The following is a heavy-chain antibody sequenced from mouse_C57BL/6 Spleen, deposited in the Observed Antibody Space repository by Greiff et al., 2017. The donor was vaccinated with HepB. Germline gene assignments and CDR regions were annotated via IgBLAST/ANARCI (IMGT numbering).Heavy chain of an antibody. CDR3: ARGWLKRDYYAMDY. V-gene: IGHV1-39*01. CDR1: GYSFTDYN. CDR2: INPNYGTT. J-gene: IGHJ4*01. D-gene: IGHD2-2*01. Sequence: EVKLMESGPELVKPGASVKISCKASGYSFTDYNMNWVKQSNGKSLEWIGVINPNYGTTSYNQKFKGKATLTVDQSSSTAYMQLNSLTSEDSAVYYCARGWLKRDYYAMDYWGQGTSVTVSS.